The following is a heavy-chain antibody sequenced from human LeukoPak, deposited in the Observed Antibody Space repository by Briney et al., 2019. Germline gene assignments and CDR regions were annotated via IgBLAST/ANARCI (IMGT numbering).Heavy chain of an antibody. D-gene: IGHD5-24*01. Sequence: ASVKVSCKASGYTFTSYDINWVRQATGQGLEWMGWINPNSGNTGYAQKFQGRVTMTRNTSISTAYMELSSLRSEDTAVYYCARASRGTGEWLQWINYYYYYMDVWGKGTTVTISS. J-gene: IGHJ6*03. CDR2: INPNSGNT. V-gene: IGHV1-8*02. CDR1: GYTFTSYD. CDR3: ARASRGTGEWLQWINYYYYYMDV.